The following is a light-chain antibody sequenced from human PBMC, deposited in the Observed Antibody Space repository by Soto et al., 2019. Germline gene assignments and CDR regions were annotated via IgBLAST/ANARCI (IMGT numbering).Light chain of an antibody. CDR2: EVN. J-gene: IGLJ2*01. V-gene: IGLV2-8*01. CDR3: ASNAGRKNII. Sequence: QSALTQPPSASGSPGRSVTLSCTGTSSDIGGYNYVSWYQQHPGKAPKLMIYEVNKRPSGVPDRFSGSKSGNTDSLTVSGLQAEDEADYYCASNAGRKNIIFGGGTKLTVL. CDR1: SSDIGGYNY.